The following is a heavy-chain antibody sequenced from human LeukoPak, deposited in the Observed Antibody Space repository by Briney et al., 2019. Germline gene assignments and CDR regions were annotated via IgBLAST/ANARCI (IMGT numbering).Heavy chain of an antibody. CDR1: GYTFTGYY. CDR2: INPNSGGT. Sequence: ASVKVSCKASGYTFTGYYMHWVRQAPGQGLEWMGWINPNSGGTNYAQKFQGRVTMTRDTSNSTAYMELSRLRSDDTAVYYCSIFGVVIANFDYWGQGALVTVSS. V-gene: IGHV1-2*02. J-gene: IGHJ4*02. D-gene: IGHD3-3*01. CDR3: SIFGVVIANFDY.